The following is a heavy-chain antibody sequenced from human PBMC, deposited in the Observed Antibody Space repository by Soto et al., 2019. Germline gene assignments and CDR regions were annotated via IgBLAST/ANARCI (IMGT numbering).Heavy chain of an antibody. CDR3: ARDEVYYDILTGYPELFDY. Sequence: GASVKVSCKASGYTFTSYGISWVRQAPGQGLEWMGWISAYNGNTNYAQKLQGRVTMTTDTSTSTAYMELRSLRSDGTAVYYCARDEVYYDILTGYPELFDYWGQGTLVTVSS. CDR1: GYTFTSYG. V-gene: IGHV1-18*01. CDR2: ISAYNGNT. D-gene: IGHD3-9*01. J-gene: IGHJ4*02.